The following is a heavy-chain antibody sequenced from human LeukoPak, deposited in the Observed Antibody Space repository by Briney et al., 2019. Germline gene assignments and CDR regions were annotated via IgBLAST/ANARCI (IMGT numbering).Heavy chain of an antibody. CDR3: ASQLTSHAFDI. J-gene: IGHJ3*02. CDR2: ISGSAGST. CDR1: GFTFTTYA. D-gene: IGHD1-20*01. V-gene: IGHV3-23*01. Sequence: GGSLRLSCAASGFTFTTYAMSWVRQAPGKGLECVSSISGSAGSTYHADSVKGRFTISRDNSKNTLYLQMNSLRAEDTAVYYCASQLTSHAFDIWGQGTMVTVSS.